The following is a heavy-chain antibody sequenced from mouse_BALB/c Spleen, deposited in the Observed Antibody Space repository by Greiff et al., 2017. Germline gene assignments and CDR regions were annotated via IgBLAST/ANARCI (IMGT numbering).Heavy chain of an antibody. CDR3: VRDYELAWFAY. J-gene: IGHJ3*01. CDR2: IWTGGGT. D-gene: IGHD2-3*01. CDR1: GFSLTSYD. Sequence: VQLVESGPGLVAPSQSLSITCTVSGFSLTSYDISWIRQPPGKGLEWLGVIWTGGGTNYNSAFMSRLSISKDNSKSQVFLKMNSLQTDDTAIYYCVRDYELAWFAYWGQGTLVTVSA. V-gene: IGHV2-9-2*01.